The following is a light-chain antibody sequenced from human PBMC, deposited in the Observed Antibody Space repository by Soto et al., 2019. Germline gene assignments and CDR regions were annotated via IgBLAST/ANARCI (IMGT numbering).Light chain of an antibody. Sequence: DIHITQSPSTLAASVGARVTITCRASHSISSWLAWYQQKPGKAPKLLIYDASSLESGVPSRFSGSGSGTEFTLTISSLQPDDFATYYCQQYNSYSPTFGQGTKVDIK. CDR2: DAS. CDR3: QQYNSYSPT. V-gene: IGKV1-5*01. J-gene: IGKJ1*01. CDR1: HSISSW.